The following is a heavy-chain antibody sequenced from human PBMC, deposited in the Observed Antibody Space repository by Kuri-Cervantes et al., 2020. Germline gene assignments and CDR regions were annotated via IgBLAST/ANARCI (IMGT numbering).Heavy chain of an antibody. D-gene: IGHD1-26*01. Sequence: GGSLRLSCAASGFTFSSYWMSWVRQAPGKGLEWVANIKQDGSEKYYVDSVKGRFTISRDTSKNTLYLQMNGLRADDTAVYYCGSRQGGYYYGLDIWGQGTTVTSP. CDR2: IKQDGSEK. J-gene: IGHJ6*02. CDR3: GSRQGGYYYGLDI. V-gene: IGHV3-7*03. CDR1: GFTFSSYW.